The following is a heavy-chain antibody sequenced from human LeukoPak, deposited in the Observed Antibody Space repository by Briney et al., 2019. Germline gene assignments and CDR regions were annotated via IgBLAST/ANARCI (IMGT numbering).Heavy chain of an antibody. D-gene: IGHD6-19*01. CDR1: GFTFSSYS. CDR2: ISSSSSTI. Sequence: SGGSLRLSCAASGFTFSSYSMNWVRQAPGKGLEWVSYISSSSSTIYYADSVKGRFTISRDNAKNSLYLQMNSLRAEDTALYYCAKEGGSGWYMGDDYWGQGTLVTVSS. CDR3: AKEGGSGWYMGDDY. V-gene: IGHV3-48*04. J-gene: IGHJ4*02.